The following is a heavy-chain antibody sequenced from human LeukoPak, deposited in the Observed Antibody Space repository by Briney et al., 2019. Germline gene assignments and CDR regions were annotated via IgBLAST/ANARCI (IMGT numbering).Heavy chain of an antibody. CDR3: ARDLIAVYDY. V-gene: IGHV3-74*01. Sequence: GGSLRLSCAASGNYWMHWVRQAPGKGLVWVSRINSDGSSTSYADSVKGRFTISRDNAKNTLYLQMNSLRAEDTAVYYCARDLIAVYDYWGQGTLVTVSS. CDR2: INSDGSST. CDR1: GNYW. J-gene: IGHJ4*02. D-gene: IGHD6-19*01.